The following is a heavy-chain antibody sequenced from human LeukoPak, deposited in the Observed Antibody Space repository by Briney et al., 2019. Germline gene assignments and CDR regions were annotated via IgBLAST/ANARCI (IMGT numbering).Heavy chain of an antibody. CDR2: IYYSGST. D-gene: IGHD3-10*01. J-gene: IGHJ4*02. CDR1: GGSISTYY. CDR3: ARLDNGDYYFDY. Sequence: SETLSLTCTVSGGSISTYYWGWIRQPPGKGLEWIGSIYYSGSTYYNPSLKSRVTISVDTSKNQFSLKLSSVTAADTAVYYCARLDNGDYYFDYWGQGTLVTVSS. V-gene: IGHV4-39*01.